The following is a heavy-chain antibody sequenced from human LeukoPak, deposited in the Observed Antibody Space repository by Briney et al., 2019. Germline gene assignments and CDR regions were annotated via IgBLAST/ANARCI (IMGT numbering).Heavy chain of an antibody. J-gene: IGHJ3*02. D-gene: IGHD6-13*01. Sequence: PSETLSLTCAVYGGSFSGYYWRWVRQVPGKGREWIGEINHRGGTNCNPSLKSRVTISVDTSKNQFSLKLNSVTAADTAVYYCAREIAAARGAFDIWGQGTMVTVSS. CDR2: INHRGGT. CDR1: GGSFSGYY. CDR3: AREIAAARGAFDI. V-gene: IGHV4-34*01.